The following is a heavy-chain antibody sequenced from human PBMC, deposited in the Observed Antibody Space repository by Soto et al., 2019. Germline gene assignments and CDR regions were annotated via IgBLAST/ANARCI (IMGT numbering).Heavy chain of an antibody. D-gene: IGHD2-2*01. CDR3: AKTTALVVPAATLDDYYYGMDV. CDR2: ISYDGSNK. J-gene: IGHJ6*02. V-gene: IGHV3-30*18. Sequence: SLRLSCAASGFTFSSYCMHWVRQAPGKGLEWVAVISYDGSNKYYADSVKGRFTISRDNSKNTLYLQMNSLRAEDTAVYYCAKTTALVVPAATLDDYYYGMDVWGQGTTVTVSS. CDR1: GFTFSSYC.